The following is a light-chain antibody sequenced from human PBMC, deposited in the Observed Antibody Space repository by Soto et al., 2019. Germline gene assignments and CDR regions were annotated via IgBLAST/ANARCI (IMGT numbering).Light chain of an antibody. CDR2: GKN. J-gene: IGLJ2*01. CDR1: SSNIGAGYD. Sequence: QSVLTQPPSVSGAPGQRVTISCTGSSSNIGAGYDVHWYQQLPGTAPKLLIYGKNNRPSGVPDRFSGSKSGTSASLAITGLQAEDEADYYCQSYDNSLSGRGVFGGGTQLTVL. V-gene: IGLV1-40*01. CDR3: QSYDNSLSGRGV.